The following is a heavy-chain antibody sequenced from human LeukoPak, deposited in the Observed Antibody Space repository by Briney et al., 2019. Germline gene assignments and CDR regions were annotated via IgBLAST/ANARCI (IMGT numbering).Heavy chain of an antibody. CDR1: GFTFDDYA. D-gene: IGHD2-2*01. CDR2: ISWNSGSI. Sequence: GGSLRLSCAASGFTFDDYAMHWVRQAPGKGLEWVSGISWNSGSIGYADSVKGRFTISRDNAKNSLYLQMNSLRAEDTAVYYCATSSNAPGNHWGQGTLVTVSS. CDR3: ATSSNAPGNH. V-gene: IGHV3-9*01. J-gene: IGHJ5*02.